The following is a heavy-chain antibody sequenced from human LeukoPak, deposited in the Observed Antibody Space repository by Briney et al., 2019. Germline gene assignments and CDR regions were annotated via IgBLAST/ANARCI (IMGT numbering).Heavy chain of an antibody. D-gene: IGHD3-3*01. Sequence: SETLSLTCTVSGGSISSSSYYWGWIRQPPGKGLEWIGSIYYSGSTYYNPSLKSRVTISVDTSKNQFSLKLRSVTAADTAVYYCARLHYDFFDYWGQGTLVTVSS. V-gene: IGHV4-39*01. CDR2: IYYSGST. J-gene: IGHJ4*02. CDR1: GGSISSSSYY. CDR3: ARLHYDFFDY.